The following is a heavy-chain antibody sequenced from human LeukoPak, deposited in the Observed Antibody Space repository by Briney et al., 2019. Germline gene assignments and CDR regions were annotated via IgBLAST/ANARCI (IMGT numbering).Heavy chain of an antibody. CDR3: TTGVAEWGVDY. CDR2: IKSKTDGGTT. J-gene: IGHJ4*02. CDR1: GFTFSNAW. V-gene: IGHV3-15*01. Sequence: NPGGSLRLSCAASGFTFSNAWMSWVRQAPGKGLEWVGRIKSKTDGGTTDYAAPVKGRFTISRDDSKNTLYLQMNSLKTEDTAVYYRTTGVAEWGVDYWGQGTLVTVSS. D-gene: IGHD1-26*01.